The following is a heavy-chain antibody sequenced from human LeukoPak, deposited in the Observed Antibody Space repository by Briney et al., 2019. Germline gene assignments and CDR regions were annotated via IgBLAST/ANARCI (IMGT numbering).Heavy chain of an antibody. V-gene: IGHV4-34*01. Sequence: PSETLSLTCAVYGGSFSGYYWSWIRQPPGKGLEWIGEINHSGSTNYNPSLKSRVTISVDTSKNQFSLKLSSVTAADTAVYYCARLVVARRLEIGFDYWGQGTLVTVSS. CDR1: GGSFSGYY. CDR2: INHSGST. J-gene: IGHJ4*02. CDR3: ARLVVARRLEIGFDY. D-gene: IGHD5-12*01.